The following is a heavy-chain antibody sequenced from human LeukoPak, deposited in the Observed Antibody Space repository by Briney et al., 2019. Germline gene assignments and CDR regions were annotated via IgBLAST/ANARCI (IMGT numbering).Heavy chain of an antibody. Sequence: ASVKVSCKAPGGTFSSYAISWVRQAPGQGLEWMGGIIPIFGTANYAQKFQGRVTITADESTSTAYMELSSLRSEDTAVYYCARDSPAATFYYYGMDVWGQGTTVTVSS. V-gene: IGHV1-69*13. CDR2: IIPIFGTA. CDR3: ARDSPAATFYYYGMDV. J-gene: IGHJ6*02. D-gene: IGHD2-2*01. CDR1: GGTFSSYA.